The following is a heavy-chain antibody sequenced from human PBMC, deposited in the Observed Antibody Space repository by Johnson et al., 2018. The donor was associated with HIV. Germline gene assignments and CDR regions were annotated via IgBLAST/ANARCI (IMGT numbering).Heavy chain of an antibody. CDR2: ISTNSGEI. D-gene: IGHD6-19*01. CDR1: GFTFDDYA. CDR3: AGWLNEAFDV. Sequence: VQLVESGGGVVQPGRSLRLSCAASGFTFDDYAIYAVHWVRQAPGKGLEWVSLISTNSGEIGYVDSVKGRYTISRDNVKNPLYLQMNSLRAEDTAVYYCAGWLNEAFDVWGQGTMVTVSS. V-gene: IGHV3-9*01. J-gene: IGHJ3*01.